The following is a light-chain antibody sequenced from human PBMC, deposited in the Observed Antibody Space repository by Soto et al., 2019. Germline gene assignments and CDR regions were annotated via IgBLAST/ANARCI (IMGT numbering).Light chain of an antibody. CDR1: QSVSSH. J-gene: IGKJ5*01. CDR3: QQGGNWPLT. CDR2: DAS. V-gene: IGKV3-11*01. Sequence: EIVLTQSPATLSLSPGEGATVSCRANQSVSSHLAWYQQKRGQAPRLLIYDASSRASGIPARFSGRGSGTDFTLTISYLEPEDFAIYYCQQGGNWPLTFGQGTRLEIK.